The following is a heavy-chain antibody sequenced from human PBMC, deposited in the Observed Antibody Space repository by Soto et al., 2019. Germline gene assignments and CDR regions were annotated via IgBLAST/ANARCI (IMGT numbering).Heavy chain of an antibody. CDR3: ATLVGATPYYFDY. CDR2: FDPEDGET. CDR1: VYTLTELS. J-gene: IGHJ4*02. Sequence: GXSVKVSCKVSVYTLTELSMHWVRQAPGKGLEWMGGFDPEDGETIYAQKFQGRVTMTEDTSTDTAYMELSSLRSEDTAVYYCATLVGATPYYFDYWGQGTLVTVSS. V-gene: IGHV1-24*01. D-gene: IGHD1-26*01.